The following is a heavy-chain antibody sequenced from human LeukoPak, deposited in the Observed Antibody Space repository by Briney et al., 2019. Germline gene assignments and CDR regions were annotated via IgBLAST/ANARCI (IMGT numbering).Heavy chain of an antibody. D-gene: IGHD2-2*01. V-gene: IGHV3-21*01. Sequence: GGTLRLSCAASGFTFSSYGMSWVRQAPGKGLEWVSSITSSSSYIYYADSVKGRFTISRGNAKNSLYLQMNSLRAEDTAVYYCARGETSWTLPNDYWGQGTLVTVS. CDR1: GFTFSSYG. CDR2: ITSSSSYI. CDR3: ARGETSWTLPNDY. J-gene: IGHJ4*02.